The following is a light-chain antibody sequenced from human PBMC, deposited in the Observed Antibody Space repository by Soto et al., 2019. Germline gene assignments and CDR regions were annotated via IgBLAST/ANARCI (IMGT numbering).Light chain of an antibody. Sequence: EIVVTQSPATLSVSPGERATLSCRASQSVGPNLAWYQQKPGQAPRLLIYGASTRATGVPARFSGSGSGTEFTLTISSLQSEDFAIYYCQQYDNWPRTFGQGTQVEIK. CDR3: QQYDNWPRT. CDR1: QSVGPN. CDR2: GAS. J-gene: IGKJ1*01. V-gene: IGKV3-15*01.